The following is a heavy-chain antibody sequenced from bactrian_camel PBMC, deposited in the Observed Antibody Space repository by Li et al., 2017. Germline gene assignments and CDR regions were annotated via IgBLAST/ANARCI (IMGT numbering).Heavy chain of an antibody. V-gene: IGHV3S2*01. CDR3: AAQRGWEGYCRAGFGAGAFGY. D-gene: IGHD5*01. CDR2: IFSDGSST. Sequence: QLVESGGGSVQAGGSLRLSCVASGYVNRGTIMGWFRQAPGKGLEWVCSIFSDGSSTYYGDSVKGRFTIVTDNAKNTVYPHLNSLNPEDSGMYFCAAQRGWEGYCRAGFGAGAFGYWGQGTQVTVS. J-gene: IGHJ4*01. CDR1: GYVNRGTI.